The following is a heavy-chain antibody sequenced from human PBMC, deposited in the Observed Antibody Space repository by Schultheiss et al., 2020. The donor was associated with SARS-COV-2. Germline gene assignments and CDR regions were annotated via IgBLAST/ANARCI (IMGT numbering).Heavy chain of an antibody. CDR2: ISGSGGST. CDR1: GFTFSSYA. CDR3: ARVKRWLQSLYFDY. Sequence: GGSLRLSCAASGFTFSSYAMSWVRQAPGKGLEWVSAISGSGGSTYYADSVKGRFTISRDNSKNTLYLQMNSLRAEDTAVYYCARVKRWLQSLYFDYWGQGTLVTVSS. D-gene: IGHD5-24*01. J-gene: IGHJ4*02. V-gene: IGHV3-23*01.